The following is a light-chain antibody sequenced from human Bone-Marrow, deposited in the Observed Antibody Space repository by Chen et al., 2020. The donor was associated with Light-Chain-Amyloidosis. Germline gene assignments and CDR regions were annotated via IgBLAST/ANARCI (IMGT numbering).Light chain of an antibody. CDR1: NIGTTS. CDR3: QVWDRSSDRPV. V-gene: IGLV3-21*03. J-gene: IGLJ3*02. CDR2: DDS. Sequence: SYALTQPSSVSVAPGTPATIACGGNNIGTTSVHWYQQTPGQAPLLVGYDDSDRPSGIPERLSGSNSGNTATLTISRVEAEDEADYYCQVWDRSSDRPVFGGGTKLTVL.